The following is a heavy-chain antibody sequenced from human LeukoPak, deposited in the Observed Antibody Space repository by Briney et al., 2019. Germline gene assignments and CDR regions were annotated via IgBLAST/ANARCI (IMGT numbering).Heavy chain of an antibody. D-gene: IGHD3-22*01. CDR2: IYYSGCT. Sequence: SETLSLTCTASGGSISSYYWSLIRQPPGKGLDWIGSIYYSGCTNYNPSLKSRVTISVDTSKNQFSLKLNSVTAADTAVYYCARVVRYYDRNGYYNTPYYFDYWGQGTLVTVSS. J-gene: IGHJ4*02. V-gene: IGHV4-59*12. CDR1: GGSISSYY. CDR3: ARVVRYYDRNGYYNTPYYFDY.